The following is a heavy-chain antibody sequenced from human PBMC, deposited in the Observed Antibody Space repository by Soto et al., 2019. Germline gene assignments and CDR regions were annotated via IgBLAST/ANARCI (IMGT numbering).Heavy chain of an antibody. CDR2: MNPNSGNT. CDR1: GYTFTSYD. CDR3: ARGLSIAAAGHFDY. V-gene: IGHV1-8*01. D-gene: IGHD6-13*01. J-gene: IGHJ4*02. Sequence: QVQLVQSGAEVTKPGASVKVSCKASGYTFTSYDINWVRQATGQGLEWMGWMNPNSGNTGYAQKFQGRVTMTRNTSISTAYMELSSLRSEETAVYYCARGLSIAAAGHFDYWGQGTLVTVSS.